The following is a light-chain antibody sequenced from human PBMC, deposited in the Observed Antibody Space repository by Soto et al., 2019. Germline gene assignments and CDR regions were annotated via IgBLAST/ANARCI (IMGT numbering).Light chain of an antibody. CDR3: CSSAPESTYV. CDR1: SSDVGAYNS. J-gene: IGLJ1*01. CDR2: KGT. V-gene: IGLV2-23*01. Sequence: QSVLAQHASVSGSPGQSVTISCTGTSSDVGAYNSVSWYQQHPDKAPQLMIYKGTQRPSGVSNRSSGSTSGNAASLTISGLQAGDEADYFCCSSAPESTYVFGTGTKVTVL.